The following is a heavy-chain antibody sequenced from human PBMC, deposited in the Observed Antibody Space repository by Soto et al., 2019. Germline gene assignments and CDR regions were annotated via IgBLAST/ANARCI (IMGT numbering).Heavy chain of an antibody. D-gene: IGHD6-13*01. Sequence: EVQLLESGGGLVQPVGSLRLSCTASGFTFNSHAMTWGRQAPGKGLEWVSGLSDSGGSTYYADSVKGRFTISRDNSMNILYLLMTTLSAEDTAVYYCARVSSSWYSGFLELWCKGTLVAVTS. V-gene: IGHV3-23*01. CDR1: GFTFNSHA. J-gene: IGHJ4*02. CDR2: LSDSGGST. CDR3: ARVSSSWYSGFLEL.